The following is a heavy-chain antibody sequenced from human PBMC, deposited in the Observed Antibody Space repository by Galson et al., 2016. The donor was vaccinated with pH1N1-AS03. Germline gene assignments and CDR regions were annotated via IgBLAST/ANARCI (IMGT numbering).Heavy chain of an antibody. V-gene: IGHV3-33*01. J-gene: IGHJ4*02. CDR2: VWYDGSQR. CDR1: GFTFGSYA. D-gene: IGHD4-17*01. CDR3: ARDPYGDPRADFDY. Sequence: SLRLSCAASGFTFGSYAMHWVRQSPGMGLEWVAVVWYDGSQRYYADSVKGRFTISRDNNRNTMYLQMDSLRAEDTAVYYCARDPYGDPRADFDYWGQGTLVTVSS.